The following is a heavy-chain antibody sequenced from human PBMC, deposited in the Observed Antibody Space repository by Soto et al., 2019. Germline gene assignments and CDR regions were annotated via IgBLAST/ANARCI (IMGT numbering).Heavy chain of an antibody. CDR1: GYTFTSYY. D-gene: IGHD3-3*01. J-gene: IGHJ6*02. CDR2: INPSGGST. CDR3: ARGLAAYYDFWSGYYGYGMDV. Sequence: ASVEVSCKASGYTFTSYYMHWVRQAPGQGLEWMGIINPSGGSTSYAQKFQGWVTMTRDTSISTAYMELSRLRSDDTAVYYCARGLAAYYDFWSGYYGYGMDVWGQGTTVTVSS. V-gene: IGHV1-46*01.